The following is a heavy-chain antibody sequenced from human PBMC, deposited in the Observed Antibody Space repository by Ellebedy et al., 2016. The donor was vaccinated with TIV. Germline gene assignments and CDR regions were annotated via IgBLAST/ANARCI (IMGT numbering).Heavy chain of an antibody. D-gene: IGHD2-15*01. Sequence: GESLKISCVASGFTFSNYNMNWVRQSPGKGLEWVSSIRSTGSDKYYAESVKGRFTISRDNAQDTLFLQMNSLRAEEKAVYFCSRGWSTPDSWGQGTLVIVSS. J-gene: IGHJ4*02. CDR2: IRSTGSDK. CDR3: SRGWSTPDS. V-gene: IGHV3-21*06. CDR1: GFTFSNYN.